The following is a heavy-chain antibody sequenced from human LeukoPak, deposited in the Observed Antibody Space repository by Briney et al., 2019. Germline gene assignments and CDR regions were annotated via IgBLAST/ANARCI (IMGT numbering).Heavy chain of an antibody. J-gene: IGHJ4*02. CDR3: ARERGVVTATLYDY. V-gene: IGHV3-7*01. D-gene: IGHD2-21*02. Sequence: GGSLRLSCAASGFTFSSYWMSWVRQAPGKGLEWVANIKQDGSEKYYVDSVKGRFTISRDNAKNSLYLQMNSLRAEDTAVYYCARERGVVTATLYDYWGQGTLVTVSS. CDR2: IKQDGSEK. CDR1: GFTFSSYW.